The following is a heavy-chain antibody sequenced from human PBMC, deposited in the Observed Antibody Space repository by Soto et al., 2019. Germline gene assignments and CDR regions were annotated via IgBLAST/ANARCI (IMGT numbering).Heavy chain of an antibody. J-gene: IGHJ4*02. CDR2: ISSGSGTI. D-gene: IGHD3-10*01. CDR1: GFTFSGYN. Sequence: VQLVESGGGLVQPGGSLRLSCAASGFTFSGYNMNWVRQAPGKGLEWISYISSGSGTIYYADSVKGRFTISRDNAKNSLYLQMSSLRAEDTAIYYCATYGSGSYYHLDYWGQGTLVTVSS. V-gene: IGHV3-48*01. CDR3: ATYGSGSYYHLDY.